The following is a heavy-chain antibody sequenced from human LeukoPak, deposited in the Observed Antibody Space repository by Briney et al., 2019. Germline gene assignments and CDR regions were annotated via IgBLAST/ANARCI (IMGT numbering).Heavy chain of an antibody. Sequence: PSETLSLTCTVSGGSIRSHYWSWIRQPPGKGLERIGYIYYSGSTNYNPSLKSRVTISLDTSKNQFSLKLSSVTAADTAVYYCARENGLSHPRRFDPWGQGTLVTVSS. CDR1: GGSIRSHY. V-gene: IGHV4-59*11. CDR2: IYYSGST. J-gene: IGHJ5*02. D-gene: IGHD2-8*01. CDR3: ARENGLSHPRRFDP.